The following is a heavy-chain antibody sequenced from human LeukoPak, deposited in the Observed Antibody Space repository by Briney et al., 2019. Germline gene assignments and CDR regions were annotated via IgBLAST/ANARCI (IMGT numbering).Heavy chain of an antibody. CDR2: ISDYNGNR. CDR1: GYTFNSYA. Sequence: ASVKVSCKASGYTFNSYAISWVRQAPGQGLEWMGWISDYNGNRNYAQKLQGRVTMTTDTSTTTAYMELRSLRSDDTAVYYRTRVGGLRFGGDYYYYGMDVWGQGTTVTVSS. CDR3: TRVGGLRFGGDYYYYGMDV. V-gene: IGHV1-18*01. D-gene: IGHD5-12*01. J-gene: IGHJ6*02.